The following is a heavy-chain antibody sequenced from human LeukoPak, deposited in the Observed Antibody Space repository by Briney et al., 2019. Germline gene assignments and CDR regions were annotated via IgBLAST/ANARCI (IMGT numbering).Heavy chain of an antibody. J-gene: IGHJ6*03. Sequence: GGSLRLSCAASGFTFSSYGMHWVRQAPGKGLEWVAVISYDGSNKYYADSVKGRFTISRDNSKNTLYLQMNSLRAEDTAVYYCARDDSSSSWYYYYYMDVWGKGTTVAVSS. V-gene: IGHV3-30*03. CDR3: ARDDSSSSWYYYYYMDV. D-gene: IGHD6-13*01. CDR2: ISYDGSNK. CDR1: GFTFSSYG.